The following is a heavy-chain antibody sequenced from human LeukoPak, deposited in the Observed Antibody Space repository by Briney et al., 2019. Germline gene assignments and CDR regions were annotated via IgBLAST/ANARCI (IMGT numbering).Heavy chain of an antibody. J-gene: IGHJ4*02. CDR1: GYTFTSYD. Sequence: ASVKVSCKASGYTFTSYDINWVRQATGQGLEWMGWMNPNSGNTGYAQKFQGRVTMTRNTSISTAYMELSSLRSEDTAVYYCARVLRTTVTTLLGYWGQGTLVTVSS. D-gene: IGHD4-17*01. CDR3: ARVLRTTVTTLLGY. V-gene: IGHV1-8*01. CDR2: MNPNSGNT.